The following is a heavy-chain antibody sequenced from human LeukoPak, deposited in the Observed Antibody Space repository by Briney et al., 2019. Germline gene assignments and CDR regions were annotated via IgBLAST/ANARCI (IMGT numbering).Heavy chain of an antibody. Sequence: SETLSLTCTVSGGSIDRYYWSWIRQPAGKGLEWIGRVYSSGSTDYNPSLTSGGTMSVNTSKNKFSLKLNYVAAADTAIYYCARGGWFDPWGQGTLVTGSS. CDR2: VYSSGST. J-gene: IGHJ5*02. D-gene: IGHD1-26*01. CDR3: ARGGWFDP. CDR1: GGSIDRYY. V-gene: IGHV4-4*07.